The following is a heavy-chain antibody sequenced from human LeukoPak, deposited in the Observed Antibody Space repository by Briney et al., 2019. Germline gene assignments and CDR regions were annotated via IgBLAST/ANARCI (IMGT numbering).Heavy chain of an antibody. CDR2: IKQDGSDR. J-gene: IGHJ4*02. Sequence: GGSLRLSCAASGFTFRNAWMNWVRQAPGTGLEWVANIKQDGSDRNYVTSVRGRFTISRDNAESSLFLQMNSLRAEDTAVYYCVRNLAVAGTCFDSWGQGTLVTVSS. D-gene: IGHD6-19*01. CDR1: GFTFRNAW. V-gene: IGHV3-7*03. CDR3: VRNLAVAGTCFDS.